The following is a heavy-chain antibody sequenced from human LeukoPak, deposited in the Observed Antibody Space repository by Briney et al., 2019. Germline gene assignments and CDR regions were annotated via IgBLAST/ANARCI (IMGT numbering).Heavy chain of an antibody. Sequence: SETLSLTCTVSGDSISNGVKYWSWIRQHPGRGLEWIGYIYHSGRSYYNPSLKSRVTMSVDTSKNQFSLNLSSVTAADTAVYYCARDQVECTGGTCQSRVGFDFWGQGTLVTVSS. CDR1: GDSISNGVKY. D-gene: IGHD2-8*02. CDR3: ARDQVECTGGTCQSRVGFDF. J-gene: IGHJ4*02. CDR2: IYHSGRS. V-gene: IGHV4-31*03.